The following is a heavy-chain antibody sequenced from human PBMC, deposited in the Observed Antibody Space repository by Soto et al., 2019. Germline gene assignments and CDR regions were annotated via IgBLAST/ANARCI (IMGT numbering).Heavy chain of an antibody. CDR3: ARDRTTKDGYFDY. CDR2: IYYSGST. CDR1: GGSISSGGYY. J-gene: IGHJ4*02. V-gene: IGHV4-31*03. Sequence: PSETLSLTCTVSGGSISSGGYYWSWILHHPGKGLEWIGYIYYSGSTYYNPSLKSRVTISVDTSKNQFSLKLSSVTAADTAVYYCARDRTTKDGYFDYWGQGTLVTVSS. D-gene: IGHD4-4*01.